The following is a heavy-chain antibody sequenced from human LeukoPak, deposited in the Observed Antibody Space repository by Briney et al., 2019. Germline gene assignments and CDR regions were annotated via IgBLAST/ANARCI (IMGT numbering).Heavy chain of an antibody. CDR2: MKQAASEQ. J-gene: IGHJ4*02. CDR1: GFTFKDHC. Sequence: SGGSLRLSCVGSGFTFKDHCMVGVCRAPGGGVEWVASMKQAASEQYDGDSVRGRFTISRDNAKNSLYLQMTSLRAGDTAVYYCARDANWASDYWGQGTLVTVSS. V-gene: IGHV3-7*01. D-gene: IGHD7-27*01. CDR3: ARDANWASDY.